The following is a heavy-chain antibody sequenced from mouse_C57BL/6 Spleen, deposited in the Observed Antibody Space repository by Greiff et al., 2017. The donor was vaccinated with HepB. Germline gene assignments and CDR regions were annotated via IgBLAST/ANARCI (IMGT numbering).Heavy chain of an antibody. CDR1: GYTFTSYW. CDR2: IHPNSGST. CDR3: ARVPRITTVVDY. J-gene: IGHJ2*01. D-gene: IGHD1-1*01. Sequence: VQLQQPGAELVKPGASVKLSCKASGYTFTSYWMHWVKQRPGQGLEWIGMIHPNSGSTNYNEKFKSKATLTVDKSSSTAYMQLSSLTSEDSAVYYCARVPRITTVVDYWGQGTTLTVSS. V-gene: IGHV1-64*01.